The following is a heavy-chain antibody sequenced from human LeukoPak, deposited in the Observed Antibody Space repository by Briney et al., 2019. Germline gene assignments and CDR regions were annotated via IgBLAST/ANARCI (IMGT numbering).Heavy chain of an antibody. J-gene: IGHJ4*02. CDR3: AKRSGDSYYLDS. Sequence: PGGSLRLSCAASGFTFSSYAMSWVRQAPGKGLEWVSAISGSGGSTYYADSVKGRFTISRDISKSTLYLQMNSLRAEDTAVYYCAKRSGDSYYLDSWGQGTLVTVSS. V-gene: IGHV3-23*01. CDR2: ISGSGGST. D-gene: IGHD2-15*01. CDR1: GFTFSSYA.